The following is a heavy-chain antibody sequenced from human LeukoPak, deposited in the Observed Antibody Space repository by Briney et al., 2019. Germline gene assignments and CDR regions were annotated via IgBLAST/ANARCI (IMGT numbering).Heavy chain of an antibody. Sequence: PGGSLRLSCGASGFNFSNFAMSWVRQAPGMGLEWVSTLSGSGVSTYYGDSVKGRFTISRDNSKNTLSLQMNRLRAEDAAVYYCSKSYSSGWYFGNGMDVWGQGTTVIVSS. CDR2: LSGSGVST. CDR1: GFNFSNFA. D-gene: IGHD6-19*01. V-gene: IGHV3-23*01. CDR3: SKSYSSGWYFGNGMDV. J-gene: IGHJ6*02.